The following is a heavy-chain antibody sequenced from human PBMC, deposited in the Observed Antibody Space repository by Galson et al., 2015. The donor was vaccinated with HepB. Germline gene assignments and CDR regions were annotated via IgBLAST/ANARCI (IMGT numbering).Heavy chain of an antibody. V-gene: IGHV3-7*03. Sequence: SLRLSCAASGFTFSSYWMSWVRQAPGKGLEWVANIKQDGSEKYYVDSVKGRFTISRDNAKNSLYLQMNSLRAEDTAVYYCARVSSGWYDPSFADYWGQGTLVTVSS. CDR3: ARVSSGWYDPSFADY. CDR1: GFTFSSYW. J-gene: IGHJ4*02. CDR2: IKQDGSEK. D-gene: IGHD6-19*01.